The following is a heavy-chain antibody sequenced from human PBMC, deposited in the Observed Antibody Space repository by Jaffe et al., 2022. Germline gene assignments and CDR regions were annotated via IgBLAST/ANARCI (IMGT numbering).Heavy chain of an antibody. J-gene: IGHJ4*02. CDR2: MYMSGST. CDR3: ARDVNKDYFDS. Sequence: QVQLEESGPGLVKPSQTLSLTCTVSGGSFSSGSDYWSWIRQPAGKGLQWIGRMYMSGSTTYNPSLKSRVTISLDTSKNHFSLQLTSVTAADTAVYYCARDVNKDYFDSWGQGTLVTVSS. V-gene: IGHV4-61*02. CDR1: GGSFSSGSDY.